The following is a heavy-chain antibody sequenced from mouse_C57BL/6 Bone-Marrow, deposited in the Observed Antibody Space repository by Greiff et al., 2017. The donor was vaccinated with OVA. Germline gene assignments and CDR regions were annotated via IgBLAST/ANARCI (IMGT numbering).Heavy chain of an antibody. J-gene: IGHJ2*01. CDR3: ARHGDYGSFFDY. D-gene: IGHD1-1*01. V-gene: IGHV5-6*01. Sequence: EVQLVESGGDLVKPGGSLKLSCAASGFTFSSYGMSWVRQTPDKRLEWVATISSGGSYTYYPDSVKGRFTISRDNAKNTLYLQMSSLKSEDTAMYYCARHGDYGSFFDYWGQGTTLTGSS. CDR1: GFTFSSYG. CDR2: ISSGGSYT.